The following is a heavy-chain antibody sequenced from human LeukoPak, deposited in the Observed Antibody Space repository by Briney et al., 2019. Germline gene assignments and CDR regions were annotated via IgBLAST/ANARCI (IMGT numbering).Heavy chain of an antibody. J-gene: IGHJ6*02. CDR2: ISGSGGST. CDR3: AKALGGYYYDSSGYYPTFYYYGMDV. D-gene: IGHD3-22*01. Sequence: GGSLRLSCAASGFTFSRYAMRWVRQAPGKGREWVSAISGSGGSTYYADSVKGRFTISRDNSKNTLYLQMNSLRAEDTAVYYCAKALGGYYYDSSGYYPTFYYYGMDVWGQGTTVTVSS. V-gene: IGHV3-23*01. CDR1: GFTFSRYA.